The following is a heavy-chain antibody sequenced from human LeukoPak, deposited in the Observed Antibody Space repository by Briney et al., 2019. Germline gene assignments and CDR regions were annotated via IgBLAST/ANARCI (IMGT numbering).Heavy chain of an antibody. V-gene: IGHV3-74*01. CDR3: VVGGSPGY. J-gene: IGHJ4*02. CDR2: ISTDGYTT. D-gene: IGHD2-15*01. CDR1: GLAFSAYK. Sequence: GGSPRLSCAASGLAFSAYKMHWVRQAPRKGLVWVSRISTDGYTTDYADFVQGRFTASRDNTKNTWSLEMNSLRAEDTAVYYCVVGGSPGYWGQGTLVTVSS.